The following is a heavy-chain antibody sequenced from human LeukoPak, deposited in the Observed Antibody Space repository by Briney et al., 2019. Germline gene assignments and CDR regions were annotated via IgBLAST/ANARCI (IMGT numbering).Heavy chain of an antibody. D-gene: IGHD4-23*01. Sequence: ASVKVSCKVSGYTLTELSMHWVRQAPGKGLECMGGFDPEDGETIYAQKFQGRVTMTEDTSTDTAYMELSSLRSEDTAVYYCATVYGGYDAFDIWGQGTMVTVSS. CDR1: GYTLTELS. CDR3: ATVYGGYDAFDI. CDR2: FDPEDGET. V-gene: IGHV1-24*01. J-gene: IGHJ3*02.